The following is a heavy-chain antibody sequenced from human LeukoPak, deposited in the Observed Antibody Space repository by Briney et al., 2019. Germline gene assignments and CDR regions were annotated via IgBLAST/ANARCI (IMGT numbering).Heavy chain of an antibody. CDR1: GGSISSYY. V-gene: IGHV4-4*07. Sequence: KPSETLSLTCTVSGGSISSYYWSWIRQPAGKGLGWIGRIYTSGSTNYNPSLKSRVTMSVDTSKNQFSLKLSSVTAADTAVYYCASVAYYYYYMDVWGKGTTVTVSS. J-gene: IGHJ6*03. CDR3: ASVAYYYYYMDV. CDR2: IYTSGST. D-gene: IGHD2-15*01.